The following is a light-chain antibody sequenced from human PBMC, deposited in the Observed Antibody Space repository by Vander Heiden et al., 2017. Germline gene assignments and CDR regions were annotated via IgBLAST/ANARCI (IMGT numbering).Light chain of an antibody. Sequence: SYQLTQPPSVSVSPGQTASITCSGDKLGDNYACWYQQKPGQPPVLVIYQDSKRPSGIPERFSGSNSGNTATLTISGTQAMDEADYYCQAWDSSTWVFGGGTKLTVL. CDR1: KLGDNY. V-gene: IGLV3-1*01. CDR2: QDS. J-gene: IGLJ3*02. CDR3: QAWDSSTWV.